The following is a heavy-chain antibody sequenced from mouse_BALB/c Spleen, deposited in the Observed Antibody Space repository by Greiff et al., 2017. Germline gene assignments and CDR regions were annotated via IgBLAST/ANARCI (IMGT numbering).Heavy chain of an antibody. CDR2: IDPANGNT. Sequence: VQLQQSGAELVKPGASVKLSCTASGFNFKDTYMHWVKQRPEQGLEWIGRIDPANGNTEYDPKFQGKATITADTSSNTAFLQLSSLTSEDTAVYYCARSGYSDYIDYWGQGTTLTVSS. V-gene: IGHV14-3*02. CDR3: ARSGYSDYIDY. J-gene: IGHJ2*01. D-gene: IGHD3-1*01. CDR1: GFNFKDTY.